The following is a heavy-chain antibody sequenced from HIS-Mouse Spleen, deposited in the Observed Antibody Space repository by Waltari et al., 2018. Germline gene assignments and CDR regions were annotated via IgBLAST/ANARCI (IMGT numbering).Heavy chain of an antibody. CDR3: AREIPYSSSWYDWYFDL. Sequence: QLQLQESGPGLVKPSETLSLTCTVSGGSISSSSYYWGWIRQPPGKGLEWIGSIYSRGSNYYNPALRSPVTIAVDTSRNQFSLKLSSVTAADTAVYYCAREIPYSSSWYDWYFDLWGRGTLVTVSS. V-gene: IGHV4-39*07. D-gene: IGHD6-13*01. J-gene: IGHJ2*01. CDR1: GGSISSSSYY. CDR2: IYSRGSN.